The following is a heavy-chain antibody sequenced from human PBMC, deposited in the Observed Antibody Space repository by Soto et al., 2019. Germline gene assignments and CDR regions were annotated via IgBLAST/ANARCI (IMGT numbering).Heavy chain of an antibody. D-gene: IGHD6-19*01. J-gene: IGHJ4*02. V-gene: IGHV1-18*01. Sequence: ASVKVSCKASGYTFISYGISWVRQAPGQGLEWMGWISAYNGNTNYAQKLQGRVTMTTDTSTSTAYMELRSLRSDDTAVYYCAREPTEAVAGTTDYWGQGPLVTVSS. CDR3: AREPTEAVAGTTDY. CDR1: GYTFISYG. CDR2: ISAYNGNT.